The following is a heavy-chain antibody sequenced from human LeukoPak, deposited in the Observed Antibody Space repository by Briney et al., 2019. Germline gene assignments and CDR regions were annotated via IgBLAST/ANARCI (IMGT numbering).Heavy chain of an antibody. Sequence: PSETLSLTCAVYGGSFSGDYYTYIRQPPGKGLEWIGESTHSGSTNYNPSLESRVTISVDTSKNQFSLKLTCVTAADTAVYYCARGRTGAPALDFWGAGTLVTVSS. D-gene: IGHD1-1*01. J-gene: IGHJ4*02. CDR2: STHSGST. V-gene: IGHV4-34*01. CDR1: GGSFSGDY. CDR3: ARGRTGAPALDF.